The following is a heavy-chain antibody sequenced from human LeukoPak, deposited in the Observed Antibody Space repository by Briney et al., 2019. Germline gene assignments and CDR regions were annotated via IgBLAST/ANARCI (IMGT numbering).Heavy chain of an antibody. V-gene: IGHV4-39*01. D-gene: IGHD4-17*01. CDR2: IYYSGST. Sequence: SETLSLTCTVSGGSISSSSYYWGWIRQPPGKGLEWIGGIYYSGSTYYNPSLKSRVTISVDTSKNQFSLKLSSVTAADTAVYYCARVKFYGYYYYYMDVWGKGTTVTVSS. J-gene: IGHJ6*03. CDR3: ARVKFYGYYYYYMDV. CDR1: GGSISSSSYY.